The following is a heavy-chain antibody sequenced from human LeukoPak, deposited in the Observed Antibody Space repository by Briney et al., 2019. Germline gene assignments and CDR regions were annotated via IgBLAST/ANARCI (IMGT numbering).Heavy chain of an antibody. D-gene: IGHD2-8*01. Sequence: KSGGSLRLSCAASGFTFSIYWRSWVRQAPGKGLEWGANIKQDGSEKYYVDSVNGRFTISSESAKNSLYLQMNSLSAEDTAVYYCARVKYDDPQLVYYFDYWGQGTLVTVSS. CDR1: GFTFSIYW. CDR2: IKQDGSEK. CDR3: ARVKYDDPQLVYYFDY. V-gene: IGHV3-7*01. J-gene: IGHJ4*02.